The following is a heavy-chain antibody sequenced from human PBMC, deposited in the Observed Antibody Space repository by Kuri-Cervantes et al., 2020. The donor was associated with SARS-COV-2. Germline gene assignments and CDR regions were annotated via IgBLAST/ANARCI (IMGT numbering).Heavy chain of an antibody. J-gene: IGHJ6*02. CDR1: GGSISSRSYY. Sequence: GSLRLSCSVSGGSISSRSYYWGWICQPPGKGLEWIGSIYYSGSTNYNPTLKSRVTISVDTSTNQFFLNLTSVTAADTAVYYCARQGGYYGMDVWGQGTTVTVSS. CDR2: IYYSGST. CDR3: ARQGGYYGMDV. V-gene: IGHV4-39*01. D-gene: IGHD3-22*01.